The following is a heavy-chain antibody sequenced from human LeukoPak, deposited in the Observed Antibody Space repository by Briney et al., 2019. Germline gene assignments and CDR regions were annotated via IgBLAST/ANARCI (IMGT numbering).Heavy chain of an antibody. V-gene: IGHV1-18*01. Sequence: ASVNVSCKTSGYTFNYYGISWARQAPGQGRDGMGWINAYNGNTNYAQNLQGRVTMTTDSSTSTAYMELRSLRSDDTALYYCARGGYSYGYMGYSDFWGQGTLVTVSS. CDR1: GYTFNYYG. CDR3: ARGGYSYGYMGYSDF. CDR2: INAYNGNT. D-gene: IGHD5-18*01. J-gene: IGHJ4*02.